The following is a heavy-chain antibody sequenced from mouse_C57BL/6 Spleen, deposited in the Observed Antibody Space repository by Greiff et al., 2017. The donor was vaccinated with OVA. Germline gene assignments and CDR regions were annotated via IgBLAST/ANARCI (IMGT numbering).Heavy chain of an antibody. Sequence: VQLKESGAELVKPGASVKLSCKASGYTFTEYTIHWVKQRSGQGLEWIGWFYPGSGSIKYNEKFKDKATLTADKSSSTVYMELSRLTSEDSAVYFCARHEDKEGIPYWYFAVWGKGTTVTVSS. CDR1: GYTFTEYT. J-gene: IGHJ1*03. V-gene: IGHV1-62-2*01. CDR2: FYPGSGSI. CDR3: ARHEDKEGIPYWYFAV.